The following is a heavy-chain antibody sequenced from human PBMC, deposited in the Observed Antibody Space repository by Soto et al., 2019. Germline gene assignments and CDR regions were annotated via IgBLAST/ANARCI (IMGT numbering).Heavy chain of an antibody. Sequence: QLQLQESGPGLVKPSETLSLTCSVSGGCISSSSYYWGWIRQPPGKGLEWIGSIYYSGSTYYNPSLKSRVTISVDTSKNQFSLKLSSVTAADTAVYYCEAGGVTYFDYWGQGTLVTVSS. CDR2: IYYSGST. D-gene: IGHD3-16*01. V-gene: IGHV4-39*01. J-gene: IGHJ4*02. CDR1: GGCISSSSYY. CDR3: EAGGVTYFDY.